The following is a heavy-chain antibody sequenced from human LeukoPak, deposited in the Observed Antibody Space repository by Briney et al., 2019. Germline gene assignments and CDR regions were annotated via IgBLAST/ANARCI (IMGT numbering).Heavy chain of an antibody. CDR2: INNWSSLT. CDR1: GFTFSMYH. V-gene: IGHV3-48*01. J-gene: IGHJ4*02. CDR3: ARVWKDYSNTDY. Sequence: GGSLRLSCAASGFTFSMYHMNGVRQAPGKGREWVSYINNWSSLTYYADSVKGRFAISRDNAKCSLYLQMNSLKAEDTAVYYCARVWKDYSNTDYWGQGTLVTVSS. D-gene: IGHD4-11*01.